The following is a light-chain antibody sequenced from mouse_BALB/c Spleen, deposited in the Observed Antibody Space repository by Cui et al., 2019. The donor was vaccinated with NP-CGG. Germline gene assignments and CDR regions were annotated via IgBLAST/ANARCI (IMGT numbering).Light chain of an antibody. Sequence: QAVVTQESALTTSPGETVTLTCCSSTGAVTTSNYANWVQEKPDHLFTGLIGSTNNRAPGVPARFSGSLIGDKSALTITGAQTEDEAIYFCALWYSNHWVFGGGTKLTVL. CDR2: STN. CDR1: TGAVTTSNY. J-gene: IGLJ1*01. V-gene: IGLV1*01. CDR3: ALWYSNHWV.